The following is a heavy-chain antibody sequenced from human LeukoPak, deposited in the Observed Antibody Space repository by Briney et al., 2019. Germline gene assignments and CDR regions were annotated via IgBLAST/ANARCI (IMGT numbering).Heavy chain of an antibody. V-gene: IGHV4-30-4*08. D-gene: IGHD3-10*01. CDR3: ARETYYYGSGSYYLDAFDI. Sequence: PSQTLSLTCTVSGGSISSADYYWTWIRQSPGKGLEWLGYIYYNGNTHYNPSLMGRIDISIDTSKSQFSLRLSSVTAADTAVYYCARETYYYGSGSYYLDAFDIWGQGTMVTVSS. CDR2: IYYNGNT. CDR1: GGSISSADYY. J-gene: IGHJ3*02.